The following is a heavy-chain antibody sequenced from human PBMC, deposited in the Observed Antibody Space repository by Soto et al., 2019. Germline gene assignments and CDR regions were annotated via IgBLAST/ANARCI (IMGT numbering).Heavy chain of an antibody. J-gene: IGHJ6*02. CDR2: ISGYNGDT. CDR3: AKNGQPPYYYYGLDV. D-gene: IGHD2-8*01. Sequence: ASVNGSCKASGYGFTTYGISWVLQAPGQGLEWMGWISGYNGDTNYAQKFQGRVTMTIDTSTGTAYMEVRSLTSDDTAVYYCAKNGQPPYYYYGLDVWGQGTKVTVSS. CDR1: GYGFTTYG. V-gene: IGHV1-18*01.